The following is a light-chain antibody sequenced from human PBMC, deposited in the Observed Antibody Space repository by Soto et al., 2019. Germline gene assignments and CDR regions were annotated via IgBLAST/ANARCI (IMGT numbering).Light chain of an antibody. V-gene: IGLV2-14*01. CDR1: SSDVGGYNY. J-gene: IGLJ1*01. CDR3: SSYTSSIYV. CDR2: EVS. Sequence: QSVLTQPASVSGSPGQSITISCTGTSSDVGGYNYVSWYQHHPGKAPQLMIYEVSNRPSGGSSRFSGSKSGNTASLTISGLQAEDEADYYCSSYTSSIYVFGTGTKVTVL.